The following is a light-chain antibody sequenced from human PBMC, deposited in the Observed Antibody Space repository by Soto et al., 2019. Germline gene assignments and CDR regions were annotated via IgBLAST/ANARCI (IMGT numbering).Light chain of an antibody. J-gene: IGKJ1*01. CDR1: QSVSSSY. CDR3: QQYGSSPKT. CDR2: DTS. Sequence: EIVLTQSPGTLSLSPGERATLSCRASQSVSSSYLAWYQQKPGQAPRLLIYDTSNRATGIPARFSGSGSGTDFTLTISRLEPEDFAVYYCQQYGSSPKTCGQGTKGDIK. V-gene: IGKV3-20*01.